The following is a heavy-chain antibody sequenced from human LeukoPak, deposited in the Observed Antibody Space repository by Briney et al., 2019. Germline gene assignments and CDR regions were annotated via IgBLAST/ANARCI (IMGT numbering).Heavy chain of an antibody. CDR2: ISDIGSI. D-gene: IGHD3-3*01. J-gene: IGHJ3*02. CDR3: ARYLTIPAQKNDAFDI. V-gene: IGHV4-59*12. Sequence: KPSETLSLTCTVSGGSISSYYWSWIRQPPGKGLEWIAYISDIGSINYNPSLKSRVTISLDTSKNQFSLKLSSVTAADTAVYYCARYLTIPAQKNDAFDIWGQGTMVTVSS. CDR1: GGSISSYY.